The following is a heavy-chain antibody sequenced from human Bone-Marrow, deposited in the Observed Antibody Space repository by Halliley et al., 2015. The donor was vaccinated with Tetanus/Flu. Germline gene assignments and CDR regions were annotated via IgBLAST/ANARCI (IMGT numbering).Heavy chain of an antibody. J-gene: IGHJ6*02. V-gene: IGHV5-51*01. CDR3: ATRHASIYDFSSYSGLDV. CDR1: GYIFSTYW. D-gene: IGHD3-3*01. Sequence: QLVQSGAQLKKSGESLKISCRGSGYIFSTYWVAWVRQMPGKGLEWMGAVYPRDSKTRYGLSFGGQVTISADRSTNTAYLQWNSLKASDTAIYFCATRHASIYDFSSYSGLDVWGQGTTVTVSS. CDR2: VYPRDSKT.